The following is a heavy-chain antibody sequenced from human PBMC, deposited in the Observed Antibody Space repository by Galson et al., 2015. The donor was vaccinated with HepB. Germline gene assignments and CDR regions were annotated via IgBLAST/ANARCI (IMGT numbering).Heavy chain of an antibody. D-gene: IGHD6-13*01. CDR3: AKSGSSWVPYFDY. V-gene: IGHV3-30*18. CDR1: GFTFSSYG. Sequence: SLRLSCAVSGFTFSSYGMHWVRQAPGKGLEWVAVISYDGSNKYYADSVKGRFTISRDNSKNTLYLQMNSLRAEDTAVYYCAKSGSSWVPYFDYWGQGTLVTVSS. J-gene: IGHJ4*02. CDR2: ISYDGSNK.